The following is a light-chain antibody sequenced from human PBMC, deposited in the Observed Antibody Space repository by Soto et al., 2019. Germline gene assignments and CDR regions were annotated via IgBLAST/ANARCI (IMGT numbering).Light chain of an antibody. J-gene: IGKJ4*01. CDR3: QQNNDWPPVT. CDR2: GAS. V-gene: IGKV3-15*01. CDR1: QSVSGN. Sequence: EIVMTQSPATLSVSPGERATLSCRASQSVSGNLAWYQQKPGQAPRLLIYGASTRATGIPARFSGSGSGTEFTLTISTLQSEDFAVYYCQQNNDWPPVTFGGGTKVEIK.